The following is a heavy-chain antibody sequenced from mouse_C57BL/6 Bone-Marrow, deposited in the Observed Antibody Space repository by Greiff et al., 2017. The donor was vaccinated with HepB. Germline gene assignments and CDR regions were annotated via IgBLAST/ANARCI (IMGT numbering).Heavy chain of an antibody. CDR1: GYNFTSYW. D-gene: IGHD2-4*01. J-gene: IGHJ4*01. CDR2: IHPNSGST. V-gene: IGHV1-64*01. Sequence: QVQLQQPGAELVKPGASVKLSCKASGYNFTSYWMHWVKQRPGQGLEWIGMIHPNSGSTNYNEKFKSKATMTVDTSSSTAYMQLSSLTSEDSAVYYCARITTLYAMDYWGQGTSVTVSS. CDR3: ARITTLYAMDY.